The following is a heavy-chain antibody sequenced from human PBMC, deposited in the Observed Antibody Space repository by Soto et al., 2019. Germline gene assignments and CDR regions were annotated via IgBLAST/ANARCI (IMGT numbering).Heavy chain of an antibody. V-gene: IGHV3-23*01. CDR1: GFTFSSYA. D-gene: IGHD6-19*01. CDR2: ISGSGGST. Sequence: PGGSLRLSCAASGFTFSSYAMSWVRHAPGKGLEWVSAISGSGGSTYYADSVKGRCTISRDHSKNTLYLQMNSLRAEATALYYCEKERGWRSWLAVFDYWGQGNLVNVS. J-gene: IGHJ4*02. CDR3: EKERGWRSWLAVFDY.